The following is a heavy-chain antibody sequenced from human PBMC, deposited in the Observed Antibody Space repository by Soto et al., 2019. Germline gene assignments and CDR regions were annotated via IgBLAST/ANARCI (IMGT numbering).Heavy chain of an antibody. J-gene: IGHJ3*02. V-gene: IGHV4-30-4*01. Sequence: SETLSLTCTVSGGSISSGDYYWSWIRQPPGKGLEWIGYIYYSGSTYYNPSLKSRVTISVDTSKNQFSLKLSSVTAADTAVYYCARKGGGYDPVGDFDIWGQGTMVTVSS. CDR2: IYYSGST. D-gene: IGHD5-12*01. CDR3: ARKGGGYDPVGDFDI. CDR1: GGSISSGDYY.